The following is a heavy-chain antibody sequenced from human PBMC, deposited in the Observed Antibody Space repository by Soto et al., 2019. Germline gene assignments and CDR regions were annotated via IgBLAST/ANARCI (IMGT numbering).Heavy chain of an antibody. D-gene: IGHD3-22*01. J-gene: IGHJ4*02. Sequence: GSLRLSCAASGFTFSSYAMNWVRQAPGKGLEWVSVISGSGGNMNYADSVKGRFTISRDNSKNTLFLQMNSLRAEDTAVYYCAKDLLCDSSGYYYGYYFDYWGQGTLVTVSS. CDR3: AKDLLCDSSGYYYGYYFDY. CDR1: GFTFSSYA. V-gene: IGHV3-23*01. CDR2: ISGSGGNM.